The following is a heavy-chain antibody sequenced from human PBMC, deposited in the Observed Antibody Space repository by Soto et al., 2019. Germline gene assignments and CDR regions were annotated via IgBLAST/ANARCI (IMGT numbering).Heavy chain of an antibody. V-gene: IGHV3-30*18. Sequence: QVQLVESGGGVVKPGRSLRLSCAASELTFSRYGMHWFRQAPGKGLEWVAMITDDGTKKNYADSVKGRFTISRDNSTNTMYLQRNTLRPENTAVYYCAKDIGVPSAFGYYYYGMDFLGQGTEVTVSS. CDR2: ITDDGTKK. CDR1: ELTFSRYG. J-gene: IGHJ6*01. D-gene: IGHD3-3*01. CDR3: AKDIGVPSAFGYYYYGMDF.